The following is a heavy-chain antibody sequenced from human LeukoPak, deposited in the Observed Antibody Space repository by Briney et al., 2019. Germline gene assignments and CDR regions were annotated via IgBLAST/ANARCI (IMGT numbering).Heavy chain of an antibody. V-gene: IGHV3-7*01. CDR2: IKQDGSEK. J-gene: IGHJ4*02. CDR3: ARDRVGSFDY. Sequence: PGGSLRLSCAASGFTFSSYSMSWVRQAPGKGLEWVANIKQDGSEKYYVDSVKGRFTISRDSAKNSLYLQMNSLSAEDTAVYYCARDRVGSFDYWGQGTLVTVSS. D-gene: IGHD3-16*01. CDR1: GFTFSSYS.